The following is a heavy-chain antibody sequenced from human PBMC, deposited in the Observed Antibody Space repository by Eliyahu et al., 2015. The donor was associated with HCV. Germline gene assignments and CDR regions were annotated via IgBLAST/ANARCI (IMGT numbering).Heavy chain of an antibody. CDR3: GREGQSETGGDFYYFYYAMDV. D-gene: IGHD2-21*01. CDR2: IRSRSYGGTT. J-gene: IGHJ6*02. CDR1: GFNFGDYG. V-gene: IGHV3-49*05. Sequence: QLVESGGGFVKTGRSLRLSCRGSGFNFGDYGINWFGXAPGKGLGWVGLIRSRSYGGTTEYAASVTGRFTMSRDDSKSIAYVQMNNLETEDTGVYYCGREGQSETGGDFYYFYYAMDVWGPGTTVTVSS.